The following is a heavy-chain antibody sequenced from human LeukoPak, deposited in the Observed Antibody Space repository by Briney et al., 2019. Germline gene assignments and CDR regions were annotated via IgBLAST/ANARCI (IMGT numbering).Heavy chain of an antibody. V-gene: IGHV3-30*19. J-gene: IGHJ4*02. CDR1: GFTFSRYA. CDR2: ISYDGSKK. D-gene: IGHD2-15*01. CDR3: ARDPLYCSGGNCYSDFLDY. Sequence: GGSLRLSCAASGFTFSRYAMHWVRQAPGKGLEWVAVISYDGSKKYYADSVRGRFTVSRDNSKNTLYLHMNSLRPEDTALYYCARDPLYCSGGNCYSDFLDYWGQGTLVTVSS.